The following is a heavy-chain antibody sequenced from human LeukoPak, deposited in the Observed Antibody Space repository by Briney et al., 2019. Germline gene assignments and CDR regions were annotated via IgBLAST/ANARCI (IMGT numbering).Heavy chain of an antibody. D-gene: IGHD2-15*01. Sequence: GGSLRLSCAASGFTFSSYEMNWVRQAPGEGLEWVAFIRYDGSNKYYADSVKGRFTISRDNSKNTLYLQMNSLRAEDTAVYYCAKDGADCSGGSCYSLTYYYYYMDVWGKGTTVTISS. V-gene: IGHV3-30*02. J-gene: IGHJ6*03. CDR1: GFTFSSYE. CDR2: IRYDGSNK. CDR3: AKDGADCSGGSCYSLTYYYYYMDV.